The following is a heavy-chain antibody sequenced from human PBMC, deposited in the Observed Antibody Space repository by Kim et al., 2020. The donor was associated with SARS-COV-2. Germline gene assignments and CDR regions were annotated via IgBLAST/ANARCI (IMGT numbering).Heavy chain of an antibody. CDR3: ARALGGYYFDY. D-gene: IGHD3-16*01. J-gene: IGHJ4*02. V-gene: IGHV4-4*07. Sequence: TYNPSLKSRVTMSLDTSKNRCSLKLNSVTAADTAVYYCARALGGYYFDYWGQGTLVTVSS.